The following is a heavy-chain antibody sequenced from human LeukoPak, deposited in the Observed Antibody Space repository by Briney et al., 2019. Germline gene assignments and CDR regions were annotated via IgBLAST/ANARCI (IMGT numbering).Heavy chain of an antibody. V-gene: IGHV4-34*01. CDR3: ARGFSHTPYYYYYYYMDV. D-gene: IGHD2-2*02. CDR1: GGSFSGYY. Sequence: SETLSLTCAVYGGSFSGYYWSWIRQPPGKGLEWIGEINHSGSTNYNPSLKSRVTISVDTSKNQFSLKLSSVTAADTAVYYCARGFSHTPYYYYYYYMDVWGKGTTVTVSS. CDR2: INHSGST. J-gene: IGHJ6*03.